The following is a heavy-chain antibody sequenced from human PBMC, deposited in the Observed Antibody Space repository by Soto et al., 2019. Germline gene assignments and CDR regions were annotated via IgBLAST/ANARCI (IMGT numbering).Heavy chain of an antibody. D-gene: IGHD3-10*01. J-gene: IGHJ6*02. V-gene: IGHV3-21*01. Sequence: GGSLRLSCAASGLTFSSYSMNWVRQAPGKGLEWVSSISSSSSYIYYADSVKGRFTISRDNAKNSLYLQMNSLRAEDTAVYYCARDTTSITMPVWGQGTTVTVSS. CDR1: GLTFSSYS. CDR2: ISSSSSYI. CDR3: ARDTTSITMPV.